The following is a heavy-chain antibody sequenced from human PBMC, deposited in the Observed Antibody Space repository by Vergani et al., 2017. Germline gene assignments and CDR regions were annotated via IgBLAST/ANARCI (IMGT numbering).Heavy chain of an antibody. J-gene: IGHJ3*02. Sequence: QVQLQQWGAGLLKPSETLSLTCAVYGGSFSGYYWSWIRQPPGKGLEWIGYIYYSGSTNYNPSLKSRVTISVDTSKNQFSLKLSCVTAADTAVYYCARIGTYYYDSSGYYPPGSDAFDIWGQGTMVTVSS. CDR3: ARIGTYYYDSSGYYPPGSDAFDI. V-gene: IGHV4-34*11. CDR1: GGSFSGYY. D-gene: IGHD3-22*01. CDR2: IYYSGST.